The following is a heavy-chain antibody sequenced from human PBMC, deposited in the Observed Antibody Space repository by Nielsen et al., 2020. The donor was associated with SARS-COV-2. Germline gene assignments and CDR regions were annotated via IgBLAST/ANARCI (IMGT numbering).Heavy chain of an antibody. CDR1: GFTFSSYS. D-gene: IGHD3-10*01. CDR3: ARVRLWFGELNFDY. Sequence: GESLKISCAASGFTFSSYSMNWVRQAPGKGLEWVANIKQDGSEKYYVDSVKGRFTISRDNAKNSLYLQMNSLRAEDTAVYYCARVRLWFGELNFDYWGQGTLVTVSS. CDR2: IKQDGSEK. V-gene: IGHV3-7*01. J-gene: IGHJ4*02.